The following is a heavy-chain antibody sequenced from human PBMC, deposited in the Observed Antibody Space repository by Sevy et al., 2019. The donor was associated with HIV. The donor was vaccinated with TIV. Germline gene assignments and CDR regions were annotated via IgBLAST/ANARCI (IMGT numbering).Heavy chain of an antibody. V-gene: IGHV3-7*01. CDR3: ARDRDDSSGFGIDV. J-gene: IGHJ6*02. Sequence: GGSLRLSCAASIFTFRRYWMSWVRQASGKGLEWVANIKQDGSEKYHVASVKGRFTISRDNAKKSLFLQMYSLRAEDTAVYYCARDRDDSSGFGIDVWGQGTTVTVSS. D-gene: IGHD5-12*01. CDR2: IKQDGSEK. CDR1: IFTFRRYW.